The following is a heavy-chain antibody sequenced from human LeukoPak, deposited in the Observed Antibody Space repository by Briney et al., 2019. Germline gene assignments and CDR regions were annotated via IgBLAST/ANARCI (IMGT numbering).Heavy chain of an antibody. V-gene: IGHV1-2*02. CDR1: GGTFSSYA. CDR2: INPNSGGT. D-gene: IGHD2-2*01. J-gene: IGHJ4*02. CDR3: ARVPSFYHDTIYFDY. Sequence: ASVKVSCKASGGTFSSYAISWVRQAPGQGLEWMGWINPNSGGTNYAQKFQGRVTMTRDTSISTAYMELSRLRSDDTAVYYCARVPSFYHDTIYFDYWGQGTQVTVSS.